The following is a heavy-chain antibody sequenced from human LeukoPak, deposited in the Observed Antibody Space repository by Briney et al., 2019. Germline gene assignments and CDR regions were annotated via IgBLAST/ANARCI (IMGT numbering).Heavy chain of an antibody. CDR2: ISGSGGNT. Sequence: GGSLRLSCAASGFTLSSYAMSWVRQAPGKGLEWVSTISGSGGNTYYADSVKGRFTISGDNSKNTLYLQMNSLRAEDTAVYYCAKDRGPFDYWGQGTLVTVSS. V-gene: IGHV3-23*01. CDR3: AKDRGPFDY. CDR1: GFTLSSYA. J-gene: IGHJ4*02. D-gene: IGHD3-10*01.